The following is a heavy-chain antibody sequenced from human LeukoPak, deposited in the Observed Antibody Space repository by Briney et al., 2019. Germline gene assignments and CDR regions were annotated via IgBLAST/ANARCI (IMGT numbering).Heavy chain of an antibody. Sequence: PSETLSLTCTVSGGSISSSSYYWGWIRQPPGKGLEWIGSIYYSGSTYYNPSLKSRVTISVDTSKSQFSLKLSSVTAADTAVYYCARQDGSSWSFWCDYFDYWGQGTLVTVSS. CDR1: GGSISSSSYY. CDR3: ARQDGSSWSFWCDYFDY. CDR2: IYYSGST. D-gene: IGHD6-6*01. V-gene: IGHV4-39*01. J-gene: IGHJ4*02.